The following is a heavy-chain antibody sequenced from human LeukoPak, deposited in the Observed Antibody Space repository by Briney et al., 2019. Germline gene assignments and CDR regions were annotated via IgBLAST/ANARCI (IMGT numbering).Heavy chain of an antibody. V-gene: IGHV1-2*02. J-gene: IGHJ4*02. CDR1: GYTFTAYY. CDR2: INPNSGGT. D-gene: IGHD2-2*01. Sequence: ASVKVSCKASGYTFTAYYMHWVRQAPGQGLEWMGWINPNSGGTNYAPKFQGRVTMTRATSISTAYMELSRLRSDDTAVYYCARGYCTSTTCYYFDFWGQGTLVTVSS. CDR3: ARGYCTSTTCYYFDF.